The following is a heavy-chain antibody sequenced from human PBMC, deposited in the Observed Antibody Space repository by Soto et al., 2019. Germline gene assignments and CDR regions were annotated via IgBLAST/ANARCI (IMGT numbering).Heavy chain of an antibody. CDR3: ASWTTVTTGYFDY. D-gene: IGHD4-17*01. J-gene: IGHJ4*02. CDR2: IYYSGST. Sequence: LSLTCTVSGGSISSGDYYWSWIRQPPGKGLEWIGYIYYSGSTYYNPSLKSRVTISVDTSKNQFSLKLSSVTAADTAVYYCASWTTVTTGYFDYWGQGTLVTVYS. V-gene: IGHV4-30-4*01. CDR1: GGSISSGDYY.